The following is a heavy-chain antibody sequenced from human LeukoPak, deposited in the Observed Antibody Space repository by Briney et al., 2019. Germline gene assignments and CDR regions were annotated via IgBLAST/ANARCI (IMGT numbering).Heavy chain of an antibody. J-gene: IGHJ5*02. CDR1: GGSTSSYY. D-gene: IGHD7-27*01. Sequence: PSETLSLTCSVSGGSTSSYYWSWIRQPAGKGLEWIGRIHTSGSTNYNPSLKSRITMSVDTSKNQFSLKLSSVTAADTAVYYCARGATLTGDLRGWFDPWGQGTLVTVSS. V-gene: IGHV4-4*07. CDR3: ARGATLTGDLRGWFDP. CDR2: IHTSGST.